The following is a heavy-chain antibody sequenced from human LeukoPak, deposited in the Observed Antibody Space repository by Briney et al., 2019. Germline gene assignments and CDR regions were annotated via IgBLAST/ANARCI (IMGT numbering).Heavy chain of an antibody. D-gene: IGHD3-22*01. CDR2: INPNNGGT. CDR1: GYTLTGYY. Sequence: ASVKVSCKASGYTLTGYYMQWLRQAPGQGLEWMAWINPNNGGTNHAQKFQGRVTLTRDKSTSTAYMELSRLRSDDTAVYYCGSISDTSGYHYFGVHDAFDIWGEGTVVSVSS. J-gene: IGHJ3*02. V-gene: IGHV1-2*02. CDR3: GSISDTSGYHYFGVHDAFDI.